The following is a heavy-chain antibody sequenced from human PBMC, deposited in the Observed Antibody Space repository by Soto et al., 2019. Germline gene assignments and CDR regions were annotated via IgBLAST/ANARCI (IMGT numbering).Heavy chain of an antibody. CDR3: ARTPIGYCSGGTCSNWFDP. V-gene: IGHV4-59*08. D-gene: IGHD2-15*01. CDR2: IYYSGSA. Sequence: PSETLSLTCTVSGGSINSDYWSWIRQPPEKGVEWIGYIYYSGSAYFNPSLKSRVTISVDTSKNQFSLRLSSVTAADTAVYYCARTPIGYCSGGTCSNWFDPWGQGTLVTVS. CDR1: GGSINSDY. J-gene: IGHJ5*02.